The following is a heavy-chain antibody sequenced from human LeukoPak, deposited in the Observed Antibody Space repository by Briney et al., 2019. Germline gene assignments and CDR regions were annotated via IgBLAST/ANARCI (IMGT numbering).Heavy chain of an antibody. D-gene: IGHD3-22*01. Sequence: ASVKVSCKASGYILTNYGITWVRQAPGQGLEWMGWMNPNSGNTGYAQKFQGRVTMTRNTSISTAYMELSSLRSEDTAVYYCARGEMIVQPGFDYWGQGTLVTVSS. CDR1: GYILTNYG. CDR3: ARGEMIVQPGFDY. J-gene: IGHJ4*02. V-gene: IGHV1-8*02. CDR2: MNPNSGNT.